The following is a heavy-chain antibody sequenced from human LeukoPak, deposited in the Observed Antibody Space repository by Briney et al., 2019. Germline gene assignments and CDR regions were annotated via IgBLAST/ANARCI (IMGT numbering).Heavy chain of an antibody. CDR1: GYTLTELS. J-gene: IGHJ6*02. Sequence: ASVKVSCKVSGYTLTELSMHWVRQAPGKGLEWMGGFDPEDGETIYAQKFQGRVTMTEDTSTDTAYMELSSLRSEDTAVYYCATKIIAAAGLYYYYGMDVWGQGTTVTVSS. CDR2: FDPEDGET. CDR3: ATKIIAAAGLYYYYGMDV. D-gene: IGHD6-13*01. V-gene: IGHV1-24*01.